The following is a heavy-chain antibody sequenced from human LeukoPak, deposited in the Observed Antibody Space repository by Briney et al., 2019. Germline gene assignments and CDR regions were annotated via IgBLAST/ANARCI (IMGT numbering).Heavy chain of an antibody. Sequence: GGSLRLSCAASGFTFSSYGMSWVRQAPGKGLEWVSAISGSGGSTYYADSVKGRFTISRDNSKNTRYLQMNSLRAEDTAVYYCASSITAFDYWGQGTLVTVSS. CDR2: ISGSGGST. CDR3: ASSITAFDY. V-gene: IGHV3-23*01. CDR1: GFTFSSYG. J-gene: IGHJ4*02. D-gene: IGHD5-24*01.